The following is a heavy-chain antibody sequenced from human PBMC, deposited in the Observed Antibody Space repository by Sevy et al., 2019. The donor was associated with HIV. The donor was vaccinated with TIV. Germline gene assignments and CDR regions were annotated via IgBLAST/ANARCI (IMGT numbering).Heavy chain of an antibody. V-gene: IGHV3-15*01. CDR3: TTAGVIAARPERIKRRYYYGTDV. D-gene: IGHD6-6*01. CDR1: GFTFSNAW. CDR2: IKSTTDRGTT. J-gene: IGHJ6*01. Sequence: GGSLRLSCAASGFTFSNAWMSWVRQAPGKGLEWVGRIKSTTDRGTTDYAAPVKGRFTISRDDSKNTLYLQMNSLKTEEAAVYYCTTAGVIAARPERIKRRYYYGTDVWGQGTTVTVSS.